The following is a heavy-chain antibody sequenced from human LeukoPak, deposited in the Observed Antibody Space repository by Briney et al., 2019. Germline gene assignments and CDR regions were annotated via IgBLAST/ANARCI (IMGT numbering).Heavy chain of an antibody. CDR3: ARDGFAEDSSGYPDY. Sequence: PGGSLRLSCAASGFTFSSYWMHWVRHAPGKGLVWVSRISTDGSTTTYADSVKGRFTISRDNSKNTLYLQMNSLRAEDTAVYYCARDGFAEDSSGYPDYWGQGTLVTVSS. CDR2: ISTDGSTT. D-gene: IGHD3-22*01. CDR1: GFTFSSYW. J-gene: IGHJ4*02. V-gene: IGHV3-74*01.